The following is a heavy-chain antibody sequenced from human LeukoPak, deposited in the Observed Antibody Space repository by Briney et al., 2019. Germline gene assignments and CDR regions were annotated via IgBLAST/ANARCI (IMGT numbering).Heavy chain of an antibody. CDR2: ST. J-gene: IGHJ4*02. V-gene: IGHV3-23*01. D-gene: IGHD6-19*01. CDR3: ATDPSSGWFRGNGYNFDY. Sequence: STYYAASGKGRFTISRDNSKNTLYLQMNSLRAEDTAVYYCATDPSSGWFRGNGYNFDYWGQGTLVTVSS.